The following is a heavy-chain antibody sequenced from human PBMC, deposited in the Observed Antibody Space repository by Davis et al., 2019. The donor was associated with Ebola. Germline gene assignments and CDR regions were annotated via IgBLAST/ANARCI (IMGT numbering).Heavy chain of an antibody. CDR3: ARSYGGSYYYYYYGMDV. CDR2: INPNSGGT. D-gene: IGHD1-26*01. CDR1: GYTFTGYY. Sequence: ASVKVSCKASGYTFTGYYMHWVRQAPGQGLEWMGWINPNSGGTNYAQKFQGWVTMTRDTSISTAYMELSRLRSDDTAVYYCARSYGGSYYYYYYGMDVWGQGTTVTVSS. V-gene: IGHV1-2*04. J-gene: IGHJ6*02.